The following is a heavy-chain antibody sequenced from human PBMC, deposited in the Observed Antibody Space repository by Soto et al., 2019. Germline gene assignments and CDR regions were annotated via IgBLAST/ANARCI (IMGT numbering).Heavy chain of an antibody. CDR3: ARLVYTSPYAMDV. CDR2: TYPDDSDV. V-gene: IGHV5-51*01. J-gene: IGHJ6*02. Sequence: RGESLKISCKTSGYTFTNHWIAWVRQMPGKGLEWMGITYPDDSDVRYSPSFQGQVTISADKSISTAYLQWSSLKASDTAMYYCARLVYTSPYAMDVWGLGTTVTVSS. D-gene: IGHD2-2*02. CDR1: GYTFTNHW.